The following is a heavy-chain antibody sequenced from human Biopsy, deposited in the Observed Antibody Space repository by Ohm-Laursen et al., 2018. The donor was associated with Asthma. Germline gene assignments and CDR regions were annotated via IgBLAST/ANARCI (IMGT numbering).Heavy chain of an antibody. Sequence: GSSVTVSCKGSRDIFSSYGFSWVRQAPGQGLEWMGGIIPITLTPSYARRFRGRVTISADEYTRTAYMELNSLRSEDTAVYYCARDPSYFDPSVEGWHLWGQGTMVTVSS. D-gene: IGHD3-22*01. V-gene: IGHV1-69*01. CDR3: ARDPSYFDPSVEGWHL. CDR2: IIPITLTP. CDR1: RDIFSSYG. J-gene: IGHJ3*01.